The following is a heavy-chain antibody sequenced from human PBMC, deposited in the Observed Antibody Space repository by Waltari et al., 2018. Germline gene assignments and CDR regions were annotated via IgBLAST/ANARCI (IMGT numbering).Heavy chain of an antibody. D-gene: IGHD2-2*01. J-gene: IGHJ4*02. V-gene: IGHV4-4*02. Sequence: QVQLQESGQGLVKPSGTLSLTCAVSGASIRGNYWWSWVRQSPEKGLEWIGQVHHSGKTHYNPSLQSRVTISLDKPKNQFSLNLNSVTAADTAVYYCAGDRAIGLFFDYWGRGTLVTVSS. CDR2: VHHSGKT. CDR3: AGDRAIGLFFDY. CDR1: GASIRGNYW.